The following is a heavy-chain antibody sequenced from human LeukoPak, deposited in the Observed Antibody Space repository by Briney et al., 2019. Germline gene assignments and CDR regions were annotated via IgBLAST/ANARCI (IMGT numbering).Heavy chain of an antibody. CDR2: ISAYNGNT. CDR3: ARDQAYYYDSSGYYYGDY. D-gene: IGHD3-22*01. CDR1: GYTFTSYG. J-gene: IGHJ4*02. Sequence: APVKVSCKASGYTFTSYGISGVRQAPGQGREWMGWISAYNGNTNYAQKLQGRVTMTTDTSTRTAYMERRSLRSDDTAVYYCARDQAYYYDSSGYYYGDYWGQGTLVTVSS. V-gene: IGHV1-18*01.